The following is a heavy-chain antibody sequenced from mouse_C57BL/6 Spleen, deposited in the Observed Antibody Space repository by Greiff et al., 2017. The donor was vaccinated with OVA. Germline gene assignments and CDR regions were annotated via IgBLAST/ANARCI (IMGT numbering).Heavy chain of an antibody. Sequence: QVHVKQSGPGLVQPSQSLSITCTVSGFSLTSYGVHWVRQPPGKGLEWLGVIWSGGSTDYNAAFISRLSISKDNSKSQVFFKMNSLQADDTAIYYCAKDYYGSSYGYFDVWGTGTTVTVSS. CDR2: IWSGGST. J-gene: IGHJ1*03. CDR1: GFSLTSYG. V-gene: IGHV2-4*01. D-gene: IGHD1-1*01. CDR3: AKDYYGSSYGYFDV.